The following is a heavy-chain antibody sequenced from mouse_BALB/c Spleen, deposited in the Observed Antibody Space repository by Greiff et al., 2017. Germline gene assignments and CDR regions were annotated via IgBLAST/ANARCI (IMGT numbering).Heavy chain of an antibody. J-gene: IGHJ4*01. V-gene: IGHV5-6-3*01. CDR2: INSNGGST. D-gene: IGHD1-1*01. CDR3: ARGAYGSSYAMDY. CDR1: GFTFSSYG. Sequence: DVKLVESGGGLVQPGGSLKLSCAASGFTFSSYGMSWVRQTPDKRLELVATINSNGGSTYYPDSVKGRFTISRDNAKNTLYLQMSSLKSEDTAMYYCARGAYGSSYAMDYWGQGTSVTVSS.